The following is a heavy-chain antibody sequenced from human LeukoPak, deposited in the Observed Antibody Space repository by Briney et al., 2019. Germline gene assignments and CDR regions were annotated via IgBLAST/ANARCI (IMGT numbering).Heavy chain of an antibody. J-gene: IGHJ6*03. D-gene: IGHD3-16*02. CDR2: IYYSGST. CDR1: GGSISSYY. CDR3: ARQGVWGSYRRGGYYYYMDV. V-gene: IGHV4-59*08. Sequence: SETLSLTCTVSGGSISSYYWSWIRQPPGKGLEWIGYIYYSGSTNYNPSLKSRVTISVDTSKNQFSLKLSSVTAADTAVYYCARQGVWGSYRRGGYYYYMDVWGKGTTVTVSS.